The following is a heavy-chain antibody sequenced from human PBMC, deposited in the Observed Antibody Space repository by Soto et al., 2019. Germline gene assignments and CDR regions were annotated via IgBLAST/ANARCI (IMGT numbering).Heavy chain of an antibody. V-gene: IGHV1-2*04. J-gene: IGHJ5*02. CDR1: GYTFAGYY. D-gene: IGHD2-15*01. CDR3: ARDRGYCSGGSCYWNWFDP. Sequence: GASVKVSCKASGYTFAGYYMHWVRQAPGQGLEWMGWINPNSGGTNYAQKFQGWVTMTRDTSISTAYMELSRLRSDDTAVYYCARDRGYCSGGSCYWNWFDPRGQGTLVTVSS. CDR2: INPNSGGT.